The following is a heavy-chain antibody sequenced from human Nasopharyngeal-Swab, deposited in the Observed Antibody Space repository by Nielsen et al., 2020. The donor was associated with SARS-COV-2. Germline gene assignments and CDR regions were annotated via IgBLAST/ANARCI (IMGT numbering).Heavy chain of an antibody. CDR1: GFTFTSYG. CDR2: IFYDGRNK. J-gene: IGHJ6*02. D-gene: IGHD3-10*01. CDR3: ARATEGGSGSYYKPTNYYYGMDV. V-gene: IGHV3-33*01. Sequence: GESLKISCAASGFTFTSYGMHWVRQVPGKGLEWVAVIFYDGRNKFYADSVKGRFSISKDNSKKTVFLQMDNLRADDTAIYYCARATEGGSGSYYKPTNYYYGMDVWGQGTTVTVSS.